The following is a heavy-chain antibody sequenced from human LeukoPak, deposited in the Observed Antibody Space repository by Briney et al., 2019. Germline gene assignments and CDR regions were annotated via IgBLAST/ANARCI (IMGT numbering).Heavy chain of an antibody. D-gene: IGHD3/OR15-3a*01. CDR3: ARVDYIIAPYFDL. CDR1: GGSISSSSYY. Sequence: PSETLSLTCTVSGGSISSSSYYWGWIRQPPGKGLEWIGSTYYSGSTYYNPSLKSRVTISVDTSKNQFSLKLSSVTAADTAVYYCARVDYIIAPYFDLWGRGTLVTVSS. J-gene: IGHJ2*01. CDR2: TYYSGST. V-gene: IGHV4-39*07.